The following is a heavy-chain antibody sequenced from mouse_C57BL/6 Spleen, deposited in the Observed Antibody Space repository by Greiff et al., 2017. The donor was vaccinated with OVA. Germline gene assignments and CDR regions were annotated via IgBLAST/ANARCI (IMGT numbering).Heavy chain of an antibody. CDR1: GYAFTNYL. CDR3: ARNGGITTVVADYAMDY. V-gene: IGHV1-54*01. J-gene: IGHJ4*01. CDR2: INPGSGGT. D-gene: IGHD1-1*01. Sequence: QVQLQQSGAELVRPGTSVKVSCKASGYAFTNYLIEWVKQRPGQGLEWIGVINPGSGGTNYNEKFKGKATLTADKSSSTAYMQLSSLTSEDSAVYFCARNGGITTVVADYAMDYWGQGTSVTVSS.